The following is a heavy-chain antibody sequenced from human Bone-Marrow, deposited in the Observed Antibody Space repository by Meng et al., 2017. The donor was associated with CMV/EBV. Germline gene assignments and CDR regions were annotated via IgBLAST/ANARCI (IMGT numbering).Heavy chain of an antibody. CDR2: VNRNGDRT. V-gene: IGHV3-20*04. CDR1: GFTFGDYG. CDR3: AKEYLGYDALDI. J-gene: IGHJ3*02. Sequence: GGSLRLSCAASGFTFGDYGMTGVHKAPGKGLEWVSGVNRNGDRTEYADSVKGRFPISRDNSEHSLYLQMNSLRTEDNALYYCAKEYLGYDALDIWGQGTMVTVSS. D-gene: IGHD3-9*01.